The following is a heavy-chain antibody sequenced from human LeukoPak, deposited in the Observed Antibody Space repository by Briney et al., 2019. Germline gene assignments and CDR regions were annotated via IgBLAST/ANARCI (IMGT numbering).Heavy chain of an antibody. CDR2: ISSTSTYI. V-gene: IGHV3-11*05. Sequence: PGGSLRLSCAASGFTFSDYYMNWIRQAPGKGLEWVSYISSTSTYINYADSVKGRFTISRDNAKSSLYLQMNSLRVEDTAVYYCAREDDYDSSGTPEFDYWGQGTLVTVSS. CDR1: GFTFSDYY. D-gene: IGHD3-22*01. J-gene: IGHJ4*02. CDR3: AREDDYDSSGTPEFDY.